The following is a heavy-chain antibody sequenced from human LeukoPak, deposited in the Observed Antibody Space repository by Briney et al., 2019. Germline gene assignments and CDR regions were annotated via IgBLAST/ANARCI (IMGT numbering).Heavy chain of an antibody. CDR1: GFSLSTSGVG. Sequence: SGPTLVKPTQTLTLTRTFSGFSLSTSGVGVGWIRQPPGKALEWLALIYWDDDKRYSPSLKSRLTLTKDTSKNQVVLTMTNMDPVDTGTYYCAHRDLYDSSVDVWGQGTLVTVSS. CDR3: AHRDLYDSSVDV. CDR2: IYWDDDK. J-gene: IGHJ4*02. D-gene: IGHD3-22*01. V-gene: IGHV2-5*02.